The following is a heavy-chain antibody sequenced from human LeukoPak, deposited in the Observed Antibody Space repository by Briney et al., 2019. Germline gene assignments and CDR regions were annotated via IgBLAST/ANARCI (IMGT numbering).Heavy chain of an antibody. V-gene: IGHV3-7*03. CDR3: VRDDWGPGDH. Sequence: GGSLRLSCAASGFTFSSSAMSWVRQTPGAGLEWVANIKQDGSRQYYVDSVKGRFAISRDNAKNLLFLEMNSLRDEDTAIYYCVRDDWGPGDHWGQGTVVTVSS. CDR1: GFTFSSSA. J-gene: IGHJ5*02. D-gene: IGHD3-16*01. CDR2: IKQDGSRQ.